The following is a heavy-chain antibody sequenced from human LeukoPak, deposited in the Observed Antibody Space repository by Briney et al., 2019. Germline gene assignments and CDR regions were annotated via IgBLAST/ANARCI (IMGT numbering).Heavy chain of an antibody. Sequence: KPGGSLRLSCAASGFTFSDYYWSWIRQPPGKGLEWIGEINHSGSTNYNPSLKSRVTISVDTSENQFSLKLSSVTAADTAVYYCARGGVFDYWGQGTLVTVSS. J-gene: IGHJ4*02. D-gene: IGHD3-10*01. V-gene: IGHV4-34*01. CDR2: INHSGST. CDR3: ARGGVFDY. CDR1: GFTFSDYY.